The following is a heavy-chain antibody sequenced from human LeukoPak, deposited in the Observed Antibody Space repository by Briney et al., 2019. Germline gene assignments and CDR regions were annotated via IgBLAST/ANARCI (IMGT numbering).Heavy chain of an antibody. CDR1: VFTLSSYA. Sequence: PGGSLRLSCAASVFTLSSYAMSWVRPAPGKGLEWGSAISGSGGSTYYADSVKGRFTISRDNSTNTLYLQMNSLRAEDTAVYYCANLYDFWSGFLQDAFDIWGQGTMVTVSS. V-gene: IGHV3-23*01. CDR3: ANLYDFWSGFLQDAFDI. CDR2: ISGSGGST. J-gene: IGHJ3*02. D-gene: IGHD3-3*01.